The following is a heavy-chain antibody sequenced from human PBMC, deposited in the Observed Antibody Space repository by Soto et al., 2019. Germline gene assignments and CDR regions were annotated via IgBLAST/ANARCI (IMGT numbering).Heavy chain of an antibody. D-gene: IGHD3-10*01. CDR1: GGSISSYY. J-gene: IGHJ6*03. V-gene: IGHV4-59*01. Sequence: SETLSLTCTVSGGSISSYYWSWIRQPPGKGLEWIGYIYYSGSTNYNPSLKSRVTISVDTSKNQFSLKLSSVTAADTAVYYCARDRGSGSYYNQDYYYYMDVWGKGTTVTVSS. CDR2: IYYSGST. CDR3: ARDRGSGSYYNQDYYYYMDV.